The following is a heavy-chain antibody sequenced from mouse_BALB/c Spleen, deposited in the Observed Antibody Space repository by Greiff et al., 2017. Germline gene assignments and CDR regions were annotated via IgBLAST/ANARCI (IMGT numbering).Heavy chain of an antibody. CDR3: ARDRNYYGNYGAMDY. Sequence: EVQLVESGGGLVKPGGSLKLSCAASGFTFSDYYMYWVRQTPEKRLEWVATISDGDSYTYYPDSVKGRFTISRDNAKNNLYLQMSSLKSEDTAMYYCARDRNYYGNYGAMDYWGQGTSVTVSS. V-gene: IGHV5-4*02. CDR1: GFTFSDYY. J-gene: IGHJ4*01. CDR2: ISDGDSYT. D-gene: IGHD2-1*01.